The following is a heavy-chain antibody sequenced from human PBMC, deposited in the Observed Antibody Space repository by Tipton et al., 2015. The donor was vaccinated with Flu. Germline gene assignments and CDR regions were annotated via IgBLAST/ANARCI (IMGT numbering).Heavy chain of an antibody. J-gene: IGHJ6*02. CDR3: ARVDGTRGTDV. D-gene: IGHD5-24*01. Sequence: TLSLTCTVSGGSISDNYWTWIRQPPGGGLEYIGDIFYTGSTNYSPSLKSRLTISVDASKKHFSLNLRSVTAADTAVYYCARVDGTRGTDVWGQGTTVTVS. CDR2: IFYTGST. V-gene: IGHV4-59*01. CDR1: GGSISDNY.